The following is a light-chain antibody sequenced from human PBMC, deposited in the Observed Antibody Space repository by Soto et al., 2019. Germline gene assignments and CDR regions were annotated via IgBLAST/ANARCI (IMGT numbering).Light chain of an antibody. J-gene: IGLJ2*01. CDR3: QTWGTGIRVV. CDR2: VNSDGSH. CDR1: SGHSNYA. V-gene: IGLV4-69*02. Sequence: QPVLTQSPSDSASLGASVQLTCTLSSGHSNYAIAWHQQQPEKGPRYLMKVNSDGSHTKGDGIPDRFSGSSSGAERYLTISSLQSEDEADYYCQTWGTGIRVVFGGGTKLTVL.